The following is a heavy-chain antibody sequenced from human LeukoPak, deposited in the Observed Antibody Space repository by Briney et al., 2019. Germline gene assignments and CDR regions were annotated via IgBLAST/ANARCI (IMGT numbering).Heavy chain of an antibody. CDR3: ARARNYYDSSDYYFEGDAFDI. CDR2: IYYSGST. Sequence: SETLSLTCTVSGGSISSYYWSWIRQPPGKGLEWIGYIYYSGSTHYNPSLKSRVTISVDTSKNQFSLKLSSVTAADTAVYFCARARNYYDSSDYYFEGDAFDIWGQGTMVSVSS. J-gene: IGHJ3*02. CDR1: GGSISSYY. V-gene: IGHV4-59*01. D-gene: IGHD3-22*01.